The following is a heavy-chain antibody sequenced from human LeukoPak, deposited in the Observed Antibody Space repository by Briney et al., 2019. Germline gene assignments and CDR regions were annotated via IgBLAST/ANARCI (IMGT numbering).Heavy chain of an antibody. CDR3: ARDDSSSWFYYYIDV. J-gene: IGHJ6*03. CDR1: GGSISSGSYY. CDR2: IYTSGST. Sequence: PSQTLSLTCTVSGGSISSGSYYRNWIRQPAGKGLEWIGRIYTSGSTNYNPSLKSRVTISVDTSRNQSSLRLSSVTAADTAVYYCARDDSSSWFYYYIDVWGKGTTVTVSS. V-gene: IGHV4-61*02. D-gene: IGHD6-13*01.